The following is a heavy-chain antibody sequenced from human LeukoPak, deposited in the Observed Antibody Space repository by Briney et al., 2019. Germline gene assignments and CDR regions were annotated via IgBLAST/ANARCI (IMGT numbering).Heavy chain of an antibody. CDR1: GFTFSSYA. J-gene: IGHJ6*02. Sequence: GGSLRLSCAASGFTFSSYAMHWVRQAPGKGLEWVAVISYDGSNKYYADSVKGRFTISRDNSKNTLYLQMNSLRAEDTAVYYCARGLMDGDYSRYYYYYGMDVWGQGTTVTVSS. V-gene: IGHV3-30*04. D-gene: IGHD4-17*01. CDR3: ARGLMDGDYSRYYYYYGMDV. CDR2: ISYDGSNK.